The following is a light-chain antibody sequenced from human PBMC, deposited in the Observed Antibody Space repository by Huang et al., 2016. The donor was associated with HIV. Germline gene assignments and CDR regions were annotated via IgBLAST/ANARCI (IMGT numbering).Light chain of an antibody. CDR3: QQYNNWHYT. J-gene: IGKJ2*01. V-gene: IGKV3-15*01. CDR2: GAS. CDR1: QSVSSN. Sequence: EIVMTQSPATLSVSPGERATLSCRASQSVSSNLPWYQQKPGPAPRLLIYGASTMATGIPARCSGSGSGTEFTLTISSLQSEDFAVYYCQQYNNWHYTFGQGTKLEIK.